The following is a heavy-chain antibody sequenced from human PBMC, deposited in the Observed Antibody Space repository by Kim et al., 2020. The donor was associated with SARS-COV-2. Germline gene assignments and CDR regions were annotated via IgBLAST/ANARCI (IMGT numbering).Heavy chain of an antibody. D-gene: IGHD2-2*01. CDR2: INHSGST. CDR1: GGSFSGYY. V-gene: IGHV4-34*01. Sequence: SETLSLTCAVYGGSFSGYYWSWIRQPPGKGLEWIGEINHSGSTNYNPSLKSRVTISVDTSKNQFSLKLSSVTAADTAVYYCARSPLPAARRYYYYYYGM. J-gene: IGHJ6*01. CDR3: ARSPLPAARRYYYYYYGM.